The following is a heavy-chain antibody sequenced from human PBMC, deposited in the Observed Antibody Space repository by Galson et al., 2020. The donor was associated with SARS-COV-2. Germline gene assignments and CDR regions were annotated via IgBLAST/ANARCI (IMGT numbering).Heavy chain of an antibody. Sequence: GGSLRLSCAASGFTFSSYGMHWVRQAPGQGLEWVAVISYDGSNKYYADSVQGRFTISRDNSKNTLYLQMNSLRAEDTAVYYCAKDGGYYYYGSGSYPNAFDYWGQGTLVTVSS. CDR3: AKDGGYYYYGSGSYPNAFDY. CDR1: GFTFSSYG. D-gene: IGHD3-10*01. CDR2: ISYDGSNK. J-gene: IGHJ4*02. V-gene: IGHV3-30*18.